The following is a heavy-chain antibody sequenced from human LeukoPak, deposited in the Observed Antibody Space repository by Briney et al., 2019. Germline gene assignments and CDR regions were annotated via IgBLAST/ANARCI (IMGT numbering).Heavy chain of an antibody. CDR3: ARRSSARKGRSSFITMIADY. V-gene: IGHV1-18*01. CDR1: GYTFTSYG. Sequence: ASVKVSCKASGYTFTSYGISWVRQAPGQGLEWMGWISAYNGNTNYAQKLQGRVTMTTDTSTSTAYMELRSLRSDGTAVCYCARRSSARKGRSSFITMIADYWGQGTLVTVSS. CDR2: ISAYNGNT. J-gene: IGHJ4*02. D-gene: IGHD3-22*01.